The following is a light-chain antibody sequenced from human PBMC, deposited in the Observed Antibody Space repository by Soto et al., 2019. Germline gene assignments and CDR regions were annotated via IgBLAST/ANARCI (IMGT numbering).Light chain of an antibody. J-gene: IGKJ3*01. Sequence: EIVMTQSPATLSVSPGERATLSCRASQSVNSNLAWYQHKPGQAPRLLIYAASTRATGIPARFSGSGSGTELTLTIDSLQSEDFALYYCQQYNNWPPEVTFGPGTRVDIK. CDR1: QSVNSN. V-gene: IGKV3-15*01. CDR2: AAS. CDR3: QQYNNWPPEVT.